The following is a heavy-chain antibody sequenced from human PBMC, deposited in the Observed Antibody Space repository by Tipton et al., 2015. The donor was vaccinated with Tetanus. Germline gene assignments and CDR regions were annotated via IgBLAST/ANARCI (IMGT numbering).Heavy chain of an antibody. J-gene: IGHJ6*02. V-gene: IGHV4-39*01. CDR1: GGSLSSSSYY. D-gene: IGHD6-13*01. CDR2: IYYSGST. Sequence: TLSLTCTVSGGSLSSSSYYWGWIRQPPGKGLEWIGSIYYSGSTYYNPSLKSRVTISVDTSKNRFSLKLSSGTAADTAVYYCARAHASYVSSWLDYYYYFGIDVWGQGTTVTVSS. CDR3: ARAHASYVSSWLDYYYYFGIDV.